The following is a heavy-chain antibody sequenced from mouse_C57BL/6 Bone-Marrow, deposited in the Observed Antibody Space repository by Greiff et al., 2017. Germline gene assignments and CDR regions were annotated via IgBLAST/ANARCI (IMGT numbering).Heavy chain of an antibody. Sequence: QVQLQQPGAELVRPGTSVKLSCKASGYTFTSYWMHWVKQRPGQGLEWIGVIDPSDSYTNYNQKFKGKATLTVDTSSSTAYMQLSSLTSEDSAVYYCAIFYCYGRSPDYFDYWGQGTTLTVSS. V-gene: IGHV1-59*01. D-gene: IGHD1-1*01. CDR3: AIFYCYGRSPDYFDY. CDR2: IDPSDSYT. J-gene: IGHJ2*01. CDR1: GYTFTSYW.